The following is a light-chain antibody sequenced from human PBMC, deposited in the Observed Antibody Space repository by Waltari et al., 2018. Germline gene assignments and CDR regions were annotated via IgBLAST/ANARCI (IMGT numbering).Light chain of an antibody. CDR1: QSLLYSSNNKNY. Sequence: IKCKSSQSLLYSSNNKNYLAWYQQQPGQPPKLLIYWASTRESGVPDRFSGSGSGTDFTLTISSLQAEDVAIYYCQQYYSTLVFGQGTKLEIK. V-gene: IGKV4-1*01. CDR3: QQYYSTLV. CDR2: WAS. J-gene: IGKJ2*01.